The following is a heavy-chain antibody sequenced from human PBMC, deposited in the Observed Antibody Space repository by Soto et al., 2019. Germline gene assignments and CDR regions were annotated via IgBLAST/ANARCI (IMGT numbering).Heavy chain of an antibody. Sequence: ASAKVSCKASGYTFTGYYMHWVRQAPGQGLEWMLWINPNSGGTNYAQKFQGWVTMTRDTSISTAYMELSRLRSDDTAVYYCARGVYYGSGSYYNNGTYYGMDVWGQGTTVTVSS. CDR2: INPNSGGT. CDR1: GYTFTGYY. J-gene: IGHJ6*02. CDR3: ARGVYYGSGSYYNNGTYYGMDV. V-gene: IGHV1-2*04. D-gene: IGHD3-10*01.